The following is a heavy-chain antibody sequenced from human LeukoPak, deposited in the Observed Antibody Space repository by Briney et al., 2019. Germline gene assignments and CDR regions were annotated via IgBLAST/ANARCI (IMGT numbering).Heavy chain of an antibody. CDR3: AREGGLQHHFDY. D-gene: IGHD4-11*01. CDR2: IYYSGST. Sequence: SETLPLTCTVSGGSISSSSYYWGWIRQPPGKGLEWIGSIYYSGSTYYNPSLKSRVTISVDTSKNQFSLKLSSVTAADTAVYYCAREGGLQHHFDYWGQGTLVTVSS. V-gene: IGHV4-39*07. CDR1: GGSISSSSYY. J-gene: IGHJ4*02.